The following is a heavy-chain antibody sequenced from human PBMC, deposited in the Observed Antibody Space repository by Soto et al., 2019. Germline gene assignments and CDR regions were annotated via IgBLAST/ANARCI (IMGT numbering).Heavy chain of an antibody. CDR3: ARESPAADY. V-gene: IGHV1-18*01. D-gene: IGHD2-2*01. Sequence: QVQLVQSGAEVKKPGASVKVSCKASGYTFTSYGISWVRQAPGQGLEWMGWISAYTGNTNQAQKLQGIVTMTTETSTNTAYTELRSRRSDDTAVHYCARESPAADYWGQGTVVTVSP. CDR1: GYTFTSYG. J-gene: IGHJ4*02. CDR2: ISAYTGNT.